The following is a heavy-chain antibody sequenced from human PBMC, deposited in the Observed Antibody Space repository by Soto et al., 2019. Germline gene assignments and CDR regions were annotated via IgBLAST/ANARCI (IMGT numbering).Heavy chain of an antibody. J-gene: IGHJ4*02. V-gene: IGHV3-23*01. CDR2: VSATGATT. Sequence: EVQLLESGGGLVQTGGSLRLSCAASGFTFSYYAMNLVRQAPGKGLEWVAHVSATGATTHYADSVNGRFTISRDNSKNPLFLQMNSLRAEDTALYYCARDPDAYLSLWGYDYWGQGTLVTASS. CDR3: ARDPDAYLSLWGYDY. CDR1: GFTFSYYA. D-gene: IGHD3-16*01.